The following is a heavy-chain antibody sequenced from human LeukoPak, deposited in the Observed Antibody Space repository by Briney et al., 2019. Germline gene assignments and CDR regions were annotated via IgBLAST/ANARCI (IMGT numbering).Heavy chain of an antibody. CDR2: ISSSSSYI. V-gene: IGHV3-21*01. CDR3: ARDVFGPAATYYYGMDV. J-gene: IGHJ6*02. D-gene: IGHD2-2*01. Sequence: SGGSLRLSCAASGFTVSSDSMNWVRQAPGKGREWVSYISSSSSYIYYADSVKGRFTISRDKAKNSLYLQMNSLRAEDTAVYYCARDVFGPAATYYYGMDVWGQGTTVTVSS. CDR1: GFTVSSDS.